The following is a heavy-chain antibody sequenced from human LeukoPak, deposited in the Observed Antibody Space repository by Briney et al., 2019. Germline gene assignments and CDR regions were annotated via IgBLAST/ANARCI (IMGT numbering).Heavy chain of an antibody. CDR3: ARDGEVGVGRWFDP. Sequence: GGSLRLSCAASGFTFSSYYMSWIRQAPGKGLEWVSSISSSSSYIYYADSVKGRFTFSRDNAKNSLSLQMNSLRAEDTAVYYCARDGEVGVGRWFDPWGQGTLVTVSS. CDR1: GFTFSSYY. CDR2: ISSSSSYI. V-gene: IGHV3-21*01. J-gene: IGHJ5*02. D-gene: IGHD1-26*01.